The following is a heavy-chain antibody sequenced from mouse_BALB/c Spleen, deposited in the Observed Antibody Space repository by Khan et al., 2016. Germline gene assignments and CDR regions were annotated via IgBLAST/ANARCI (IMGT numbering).Heavy chain of an antibody. D-gene: IGHD2-1*01. CDR3: AREDYGNYGDYFDY. CDR2: ISSGGST. V-gene: IGHV5-6-5*01. CDR1: GFTFSSYA. J-gene: IGHJ2*01. Sequence: ELVESGGGLVKPGGSLKLSCAASGFTFSSYAMSWVRQTPEKRLEWVASISSGGSTYYPDSVKGRFTISRDNARNILNLQMSSLRSEDTAMYYCAREDYGNYGDYFDYWGQGTTLTVSS.